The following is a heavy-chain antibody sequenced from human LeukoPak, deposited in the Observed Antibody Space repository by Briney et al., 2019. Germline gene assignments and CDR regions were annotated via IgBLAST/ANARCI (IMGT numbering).Heavy chain of an antibody. Sequence: PGGSLRLSCAASGFTFSSYAMHWVRQAPGKGLEWVAVISYDGSNKYYADSVKGRFTISRDNSKNTLYLQMNSLRAEDTAVYYCARDGSNTLYYFDYWGQGTLVTVSS. CDR3: ARDGSNTLYYFDY. J-gene: IGHJ4*02. CDR2: ISYDGSNK. V-gene: IGHV3-30*01. CDR1: GFTFSSYA. D-gene: IGHD2-15*01.